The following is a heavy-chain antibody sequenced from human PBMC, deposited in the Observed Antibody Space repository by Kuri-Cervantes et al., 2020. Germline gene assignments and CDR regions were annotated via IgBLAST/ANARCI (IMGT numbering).Heavy chain of an antibody. J-gene: IGHJ6*04. D-gene: IGHD2-2*01. CDR2: IYHRGST. CDR3: ARDCSSTSCNPTKGDSS. Sequence: SETLSLTCAVAGGSISSSNWWSWVRQPPGKGLEWIGEIYHRGSTDYNPSLKSRVTISVDKSKNQFSLKLSSVTAADTAVYYCARDCSSTSCNPTKGDSSWGKWTTVTVSS. V-gene: IGHV4-4*02. CDR1: GGSISSSNW.